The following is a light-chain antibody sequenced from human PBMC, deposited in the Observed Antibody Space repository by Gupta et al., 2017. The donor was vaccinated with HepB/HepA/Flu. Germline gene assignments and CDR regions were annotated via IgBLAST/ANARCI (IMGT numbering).Light chain of an antibody. J-gene: IGLJ2*01. Sequence: QSVLTQPPSASGTPGQRVTISCSGSSSNIASNTVIWYQQLPGTAPKLLIYSDNQRPSGVPDRFSGSKSGTSASLAISALQSEDEADYYCAAWDDRLNGVVFGGGTKLTVL. CDR3: AAWDDRLNGVV. V-gene: IGLV1-44*01. CDR1: SSNIASNT. CDR2: SDN.